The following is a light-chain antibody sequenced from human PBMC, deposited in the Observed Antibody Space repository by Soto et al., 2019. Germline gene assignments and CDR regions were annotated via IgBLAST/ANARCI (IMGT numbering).Light chain of an antibody. CDR1: ETVRSN. V-gene: IGKV3D-15*01. CDR2: AAS. J-gene: IGKJ2*01. Sequence: RVMTQSPDTLSVSPGERATLSCRASETVRSNLAWYQQKPGQAPRLLIYAASTRATGIPARFIGNGSGTEFTLTISSLQSEDFATYYCQQYESYSPYTFGQGTKLEIK. CDR3: QQYESYSPYT.